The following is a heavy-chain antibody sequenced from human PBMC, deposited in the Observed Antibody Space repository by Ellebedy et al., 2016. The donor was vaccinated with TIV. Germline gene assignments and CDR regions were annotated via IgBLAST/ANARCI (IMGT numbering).Heavy chain of an antibody. CDR3: ARDHWGGYGTGPASQHDS. Sequence: PGGSLRLSFAASGFTFSTYAMSWVRKAPGKGLEWVSVLSGNGDTTYYADSVKGRFTISTDNSKSTLYMQMNSLSAEDTATYYCARDHWGGYGTGPASQHDSWGQGTLVTVSS. V-gene: IGHV3-23*01. J-gene: IGHJ4*02. D-gene: IGHD2-21*01. CDR2: LSGNGDTT. CDR1: GFTFSTYA.